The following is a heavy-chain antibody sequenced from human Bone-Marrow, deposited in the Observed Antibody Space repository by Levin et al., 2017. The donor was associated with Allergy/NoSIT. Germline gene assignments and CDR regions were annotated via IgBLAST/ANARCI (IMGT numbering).Heavy chain of an antibody. Sequence: SETLSLTCTVSGGSLSVSYYYWGWIRQPPGKGLEWIGNIHYSGSTYYNPSLKSRVTISVDTSKSQFSMKLTSVTAADTAVYFCARRHDDYGYNWFDSWGQGTLVTVSS. CDR1: GGSLSVSYYY. V-gene: IGHV4-39*01. J-gene: IGHJ5*01. CDR3: ARRHDDYGYNWFDS. D-gene: IGHD4-17*01. CDR2: IHYSGST.